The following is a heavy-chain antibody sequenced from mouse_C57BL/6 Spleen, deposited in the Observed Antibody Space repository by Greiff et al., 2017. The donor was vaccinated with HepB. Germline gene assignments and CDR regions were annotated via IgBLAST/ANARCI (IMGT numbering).Heavy chain of an antibody. Sequence: VQLQQSGADLARPGASVKMSCKASGYTFTSYTMHWVKQRPGQGLEWIGYINPSSGYTKYNQKFKDKATLTADKSSSTAYMQLSSLTSEDSAVYYCARGGLYYDYDEDLDYWGQGTTLTVSA. D-gene: IGHD2-4*01. CDR3: ARGGLYYDYDEDLDY. CDR1: GYTFTSYT. CDR2: INPSSGYT. J-gene: IGHJ2*01. V-gene: IGHV1-4*01.